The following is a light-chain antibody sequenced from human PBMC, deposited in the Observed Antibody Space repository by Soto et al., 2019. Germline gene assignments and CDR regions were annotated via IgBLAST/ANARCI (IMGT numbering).Light chain of an antibody. CDR3: CSFAGSGYV. V-gene: IGLV2-8*01. CDR1: SSDVGGYNF. Sequence: QSARSQPPSASGSLGQSVTISCTVTSSDVGGYNFVSWFQQLPGEAPKLLIYEVSNRPSGVPDRFSGSKSGNTASLTVSGLQADDEADYYCCSFAGSGYVFGSGTKVTVL. CDR2: EVS. J-gene: IGLJ1*01.